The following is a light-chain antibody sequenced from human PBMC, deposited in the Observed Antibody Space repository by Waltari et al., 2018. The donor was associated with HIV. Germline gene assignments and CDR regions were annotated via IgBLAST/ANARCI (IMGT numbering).Light chain of an antibody. J-gene: IGLJ2*01. CDR3: NSRDSSSNRVV. Sequence: SSELTQDPAVSVALGPTVRITCQGDSLRSYYASWYQQKPGQAPALVIYGKDNRPSGTPDRVSGSSSGNTASLTITGAQAEDEADYYCNSRDSSSNRVVFGGGTKLTVL. CDR2: GKD. CDR1: SLRSYY. V-gene: IGLV3-19*01.